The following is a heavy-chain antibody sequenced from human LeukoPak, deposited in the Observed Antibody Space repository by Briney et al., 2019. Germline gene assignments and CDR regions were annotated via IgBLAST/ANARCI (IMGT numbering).Heavy chain of an antibody. CDR1: GFTFSSYS. CDR2: VYYSGST. Sequence: GSLRLSCAASGFTFSSYSMNWVRQAPGKGLEWIGSVYYSGSTYDNPSLKSRVTISLDTSKNQFSLKLSSVTAADTAVYYCASNQWPSWYFDLWGRGTLVTVSS. D-gene: IGHD6-19*01. J-gene: IGHJ2*01. V-gene: IGHV4-39*07. CDR3: ASNQWPSWYFDL.